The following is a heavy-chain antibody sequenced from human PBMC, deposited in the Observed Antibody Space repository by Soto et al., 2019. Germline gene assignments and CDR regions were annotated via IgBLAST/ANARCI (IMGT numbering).Heavy chain of an antibody. Sequence: SETLSLTCAVSGGSISSSNWWSWVRQPPGKGLEWIGEIYHSGSTYYSPSLKSRVTISVDTSKNQFSLKLSAVTAADTAVYHCARVGRLGGTPYYFDYWGQGTLVTVS. CDR2: IYHSGST. V-gene: IGHV4-4*02. CDR1: GGSISSSNW. CDR3: ARVGRLGGTPYYFDY. D-gene: IGHD1-26*01. J-gene: IGHJ4*02.